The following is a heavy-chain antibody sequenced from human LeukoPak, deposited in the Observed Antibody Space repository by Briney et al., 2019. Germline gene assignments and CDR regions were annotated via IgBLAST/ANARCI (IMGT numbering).Heavy chain of an antibody. CDR1: GFTFSSYA. J-gene: IGHJ4*02. D-gene: IGHD3-10*01. V-gene: IGHV3-23*01. CDR3: AKDRQLLLWFGELLSADVLDFDY. CDR2: ISGSGGST. Sequence: GGSLRLSCAASGFTFSSYAMSWVRQAPGKGLEWVSAISGSGGSTYYADSVKGRFTISRDNSKNTLYLQMNSLRAEDTAVYYCAKDRQLLLWFGELLSADVLDFDYWGQGTLVTVSS.